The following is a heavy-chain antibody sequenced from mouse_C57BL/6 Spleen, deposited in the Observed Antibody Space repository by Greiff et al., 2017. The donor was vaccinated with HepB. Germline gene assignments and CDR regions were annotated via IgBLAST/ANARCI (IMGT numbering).Heavy chain of an antibody. CDR3: ARHEVSYYFDY. V-gene: IGHV5-9*01. CDR2: ISGGGGNT. J-gene: IGHJ2*01. Sequence: EVKLVESGGGLVKPGGSLKLSCAASGFTFSSYTMSWVRQTPEKRLEWVATISGGGGNTYYPDSVKGRFTISRDNAKNTLYLQMSSLRSEDTALYYCARHEVSYYFDYWGQGTTLTVSS. CDR1: GFTFSSYT.